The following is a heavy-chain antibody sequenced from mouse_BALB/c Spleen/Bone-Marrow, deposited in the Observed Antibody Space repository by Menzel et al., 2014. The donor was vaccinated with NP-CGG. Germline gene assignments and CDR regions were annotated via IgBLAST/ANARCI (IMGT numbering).Heavy chain of an antibody. D-gene: IGHD1-2*01. V-gene: IGHV5-17*02. CDR1: GFTFSSFG. J-gene: IGHJ2*01. CDR3: ARSLITTATYYFDY. Sequence: VQLKESGGGLVQPGGSRKLSCAASGFTFSSFGMHWVRQAPEKGLEWVAYISSGSSTIYYADTVKGRFTISRDNPKNTLFLQMTSLRSEDTAMYYCARSLITTATYYFDYWGQGTTLTVSS. CDR2: ISSGSSTI.